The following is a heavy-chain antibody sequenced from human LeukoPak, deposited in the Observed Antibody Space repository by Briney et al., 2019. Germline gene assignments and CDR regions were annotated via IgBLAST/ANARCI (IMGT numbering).Heavy chain of an antibody. D-gene: IGHD4-11*01. V-gene: IGHV4-39*01. Sequence: SETLSLTCTVSGASISSSGYCWGWIRQPPGKGLGWIGSIYYSGSTYYSPPLMRRVTIAVDTSKNQFSLKLSSVAAADTAVYYCARLDYCKYPTWFDPWGQGTLVTVSS. J-gene: IGHJ5*02. CDR2: IYYSGST. CDR3: ARLDYCKYPTWFDP. CDR1: GASISSSGYC.